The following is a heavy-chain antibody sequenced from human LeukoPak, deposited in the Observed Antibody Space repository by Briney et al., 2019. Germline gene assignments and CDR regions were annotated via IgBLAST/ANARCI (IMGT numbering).Heavy chain of an antibody. CDR2: ISSSGYTM. D-gene: IGHD2-2*01. Sequence: GGSLRLSCAASGLTVSSYNMNWVRQTPGKGLEGGSYISSSGYTMHHADSVKGRFTVSRDSAKNSLYLQMNSLRDEDAAVYFCARGCASCGHYNYYFMDVWGKGTTVTVSS. J-gene: IGHJ6*03. CDR3: ARGCASCGHYNYYFMDV. V-gene: IGHV3-48*02. CDR1: GLTVSSYN.